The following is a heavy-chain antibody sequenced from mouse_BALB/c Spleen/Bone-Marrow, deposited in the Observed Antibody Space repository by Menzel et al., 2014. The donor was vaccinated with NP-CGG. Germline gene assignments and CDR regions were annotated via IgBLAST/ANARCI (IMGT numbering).Heavy chain of an antibody. CDR3: AARLSHLAMDY. D-gene: IGHD2-2*01. CDR1: GYTFTNYW. V-gene: IGHV1S81*02. J-gene: IGHJ4*01. CDR2: INPSNGRT. Sequence: QVQLKESGAELVKPGASLKLSCKASGYTFTNYWIHWVEQRPGQGLEWIGEINPSNGRTNYNEKFKTKATLTVDKSSSTAYTQLSSLTSEDSAVNYCAARLSHLAMDYWGQGTSVTVSS.